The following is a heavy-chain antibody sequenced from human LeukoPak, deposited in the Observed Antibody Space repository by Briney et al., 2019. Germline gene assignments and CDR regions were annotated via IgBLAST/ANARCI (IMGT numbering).Heavy chain of an antibody. CDR1: GGSISGYY. V-gene: IGHV4-59*01. CDR2: IFYSGST. CDR3: ARDKYGATDYFDY. Sequence: SETLSLTCTVSGGSISGYYWSWIRQPPGKGLEWIGYIFYSGSTNYNTSLKSRVTISVDTSKSQFSLKLSSVTAADTAVYYCARDKYGATDYFDYWGQGTLVIVSS. J-gene: IGHJ4*02. D-gene: IGHD4/OR15-4a*01.